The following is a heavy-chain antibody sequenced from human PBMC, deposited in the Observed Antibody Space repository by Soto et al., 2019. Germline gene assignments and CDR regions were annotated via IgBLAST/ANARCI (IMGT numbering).Heavy chain of an antibody. CDR2: ISTTGTT. D-gene: IGHD6-19*01. Sequence: KTPETLSLTCTVSGASISSYFWTWIRQPAGKGLDWIGRISTTGTTNYNPSLKSRVTMSVDTSENHFSLNLSSVTAADTAVYYCAREAGPDRWFDPWGQGTLVTVSS. CDR1: GASISSYF. V-gene: IGHV4-4*07. CDR3: AREAGPDRWFDP. J-gene: IGHJ5*02.